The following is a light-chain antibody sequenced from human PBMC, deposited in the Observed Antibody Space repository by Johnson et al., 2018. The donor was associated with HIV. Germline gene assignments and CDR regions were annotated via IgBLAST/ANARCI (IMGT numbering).Light chain of an antibody. Sequence: SVLTQPPSVSAAPGQKVTISCSGSSSNIGNNYVSWYQQLPGTAPKLLIYDNNKRPSGIPDRFSGSKSGTSATLGITGLQTGDEADYYCGTWDSSPSSYVSGIGTKVTVL. CDR3: GTWDSSPSSYV. CDR2: DNN. CDR1: SSNIGNNY. V-gene: IGLV1-51*01. J-gene: IGLJ1*01.